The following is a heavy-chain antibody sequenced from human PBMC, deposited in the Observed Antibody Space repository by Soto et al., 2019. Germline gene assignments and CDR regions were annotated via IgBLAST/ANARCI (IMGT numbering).Heavy chain of an antibody. CDR2: FRGDGTGA. Sequence: WGSLRLSCAASGFTVSNNYMSWVRQAPGKGLEWVSAFRGDGTGAHYADSVKGRFTISRDNFKNTLYLHMNSLRAEDTAVYYCAKLPQYDILTGYLNYFDYWGQGTLVTVSS. J-gene: IGHJ4*02. CDR3: AKLPQYDILTGYLNYFDY. D-gene: IGHD3-9*01. V-gene: IGHV3-23*01. CDR1: GFTVSNNY.